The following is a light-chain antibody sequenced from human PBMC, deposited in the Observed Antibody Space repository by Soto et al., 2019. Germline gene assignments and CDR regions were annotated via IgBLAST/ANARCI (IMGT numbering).Light chain of an antibody. CDR2: ATS. CDR3: QQYYAHPPT. V-gene: IGKV1-8*01. J-gene: IGKJ2*01. Sequence: AIQMTQSPSSFSASVGDRVTITCLASQGIDTYLAWYQQKPGKAPRLLMYATSVLESGVPSRFSGSGSGTDYTLTISSLQSEDFATYYCQQYYAHPPTFGQGTKLDMK. CDR1: QGIDTY.